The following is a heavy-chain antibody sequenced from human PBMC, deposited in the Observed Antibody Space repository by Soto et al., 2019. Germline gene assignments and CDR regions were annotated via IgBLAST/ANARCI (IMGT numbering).Heavy chain of an antibody. D-gene: IGHD6-13*01. Sequence: EVQLVESGGGLVKPGGSLRLSCEASGFTFIYAWMSWVRQAPWKGLEWVGHIKSNTDGGTTDYAAPVNGRFTISRDDSKTTLYLQMSSLKTEDTAVYYCTPDPILAAAGGSDPWGQGTLVTVSS. V-gene: IGHV3-15*01. CDR2: IKSNTDGGTT. J-gene: IGHJ5*02. CDR3: TPDPILAAAGGSDP. CDR1: GFTFIYAW.